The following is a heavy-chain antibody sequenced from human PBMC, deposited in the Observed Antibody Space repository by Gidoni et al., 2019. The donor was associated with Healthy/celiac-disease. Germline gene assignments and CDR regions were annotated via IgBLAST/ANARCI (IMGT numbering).Heavy chain of an antibody. V-gene: IGHV3-48*03. CDR2: ISSSGSTI. CDR3: ASITMIVVVSNPVDV. J-gene: IGHJ6*02. Sequence: EVQLVESGGGLVQPGGSLRLSCAASGFTFSSYEMNWVRQAPGKGLEWVSYISSSGSTIYYADSVKGRFTISRDNAKNSLYLQMNSLRAEDTAVYYCASITMIVVVSNPVDVWGQGTTVTVSS. D-gene: IGHD3-22*01. CDR1: GFTFSSYE.